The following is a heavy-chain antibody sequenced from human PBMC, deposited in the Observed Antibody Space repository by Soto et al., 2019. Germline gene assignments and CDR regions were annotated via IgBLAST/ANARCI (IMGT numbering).Heavy chain of an antibody. CDR2: IYFTGTT. CDR1: GHSLSSGGYY. Sequence: PSETLSLTCTVSGHSLSSGGYYWSWIRQHPGKGLEWVGYIYFTGTTLYNPSLKSRLAISVDTSKNQFSLKLTSVTAADTAVYYCARDWGSSGWPNWGQGVRVTVS. V-gene: IGHV4-31*03. D-gene: IGHD6-19*01. CDR3: ARDWGSSGWPN. J-gene: IGHJ4*02.